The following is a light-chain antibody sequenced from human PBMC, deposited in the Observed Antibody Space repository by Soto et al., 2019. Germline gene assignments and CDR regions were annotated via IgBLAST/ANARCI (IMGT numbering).Light chain of an antibody. V-gene: IGKV1-39*01. CDR2: AAS. Sequence: DIQMTQSPSSLSASVGDRVTITCRASQSISSYLNWYQQKPGKAPKLLIYAASSLQSGVPSRFRGSGPGTDFPLPISSLQPEDFATYSCQQSYNSPQTFGRGTKVDI. J-gene: IGKJ1*01. CDR3: QQSYNSPQT. CDR1: QSISSY.